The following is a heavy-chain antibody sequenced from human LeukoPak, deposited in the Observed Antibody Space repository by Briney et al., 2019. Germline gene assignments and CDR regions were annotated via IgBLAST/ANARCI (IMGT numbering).Heavy chain of an antibody. Sequence: SETLSLTCPVSGGSISSYFWSWIRQPAGKGLEWIGRIYTSGSTKYNPSLKSRVTMSVDTSKNQFSLKLSSVTAADTAVYYCARIKSSGWGAGMDVWGKGTTVTISS. CDR2: IYTSGST. V-gene: IGHV4-4*07. D-gene: IGHD6-19*01. CDR1: GGSISSYF. J-gene: IGHJ6*03. CDR3: ARIKSSGWGAGMDV.